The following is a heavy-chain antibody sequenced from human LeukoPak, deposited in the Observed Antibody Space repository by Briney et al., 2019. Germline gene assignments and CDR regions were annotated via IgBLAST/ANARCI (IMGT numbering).Heavy chain of an antibody. CDR1: GFTVSSNY. CDR2: IYSSGTT. Sequence: PGGSLRLSCAASGFTVSSNYMSWVRQAPGKGLEWVSAIYSSGTTYYADSVQGRFTISRDSSRNTLYLQLNGLRAEDTAVYYCVRDRYSSSYYYYYMDVWGKGTTVTVSS. J-gene: IGHJ6*03. D-gene: IGHD6-6*01. V-gene: IGHV3-66*03. CDR3: VRDRYSSSYYYYYMDV.